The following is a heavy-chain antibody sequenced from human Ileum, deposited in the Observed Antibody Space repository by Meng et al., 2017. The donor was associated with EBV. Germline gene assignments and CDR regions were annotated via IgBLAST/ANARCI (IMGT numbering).Heavy chain of an antibody. CDR2: IIPIFATP. Sequence: QVRVVESGVEVKNPGSSVKVSCKASGGTFSNYAISWVRQAPGQGLEWMGGIIPIFATPNYAQKFQDRITITADTSTTTAYMELSSLTSEDTAIYYCARWAGHCSSANCFPPLDYWGQGTLVTVSS. CDR3: ARWAGHCSSANCFPPLDY. J-gene: IGHJ4*02. D-gene: IGHD2-2*03. CDR1: GGTFSNYA. V-gene: IGHV1-69*06.